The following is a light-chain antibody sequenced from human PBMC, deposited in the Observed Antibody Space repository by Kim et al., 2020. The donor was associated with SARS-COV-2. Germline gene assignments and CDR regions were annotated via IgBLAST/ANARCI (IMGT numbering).Light chain of an antibody. CDR1: QSVSSSY. V-gene: IGKV3-20*01. J-gene: IGKJ1*01. CDR3: QQYGSSLCT. Sequence: SPGESTTLSCRASQSVSSSYLAWYQQKPGQAPRLLIYGASSRATGIPDRFSGSGSGTDFTLTISRLEPEDFAVYYCQQYGSSLCTFGQGTKVDIK. CDR2: GAS.